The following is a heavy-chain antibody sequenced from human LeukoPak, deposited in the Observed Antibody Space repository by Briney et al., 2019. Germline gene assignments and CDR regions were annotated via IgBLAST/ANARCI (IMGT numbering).Heavy chain of an antibody. D-gene: IGHD3-9*01. CDR1: GYTFTSYG. CDR3: ARVGSFDWLSPRLPYGMDV. CDR2: ISAYNGNT. V-gene: IGHV1-18*01. Sequence: ASVKVSCKASGYTFTSYGISWVRQAPGQGLEWMGWISAYNGNTNYAQKLQGRVTMTTDTSTSTAYMELRSLRSDDTAVYYCARVGSFDWLSPRLPYGMDVWGQGTTVTVSS. J-gene: IGHJ6*02.